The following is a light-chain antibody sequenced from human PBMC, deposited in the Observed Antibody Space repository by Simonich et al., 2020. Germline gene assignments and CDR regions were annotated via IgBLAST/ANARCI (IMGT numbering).Light chain of an antibody. V-gene: IGKV3D-15*01. CDR2: GAS. CDR1: QSVSSY. CDR3: QQYYSTPRT. Sequence: EIVLTQSPATLSLSPGERATLSCRASQSVSSYLAWYQQKPGQAPRLLIYGASSRATGIPDRFSGSGSGTEFTLTISSMQSEDFAVYYCQQYYSTPRTFGQGTKVEIK. J-gene: IGKJ1*01.